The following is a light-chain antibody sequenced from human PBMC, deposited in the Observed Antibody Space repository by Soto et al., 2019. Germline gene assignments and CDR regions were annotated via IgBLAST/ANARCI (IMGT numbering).Light chain of an antibody. CDR1: SSDVGGYNY. V-gene: IGLV2-11*01. CDR3: CSYAGSYTFEV. CDR2: DVS. J-gene: IGLJ2*01. Sequence: QSVLTQPRSVSGSPGQSVTISCTGTSSDVGGYNYVSWYQQHPGKAPKLMIYDVSKRPSGVPDRFSGSKSGNTASLTISGLQAEAEADYYCCSYAGSYTFEVFGGGTKLTVL.